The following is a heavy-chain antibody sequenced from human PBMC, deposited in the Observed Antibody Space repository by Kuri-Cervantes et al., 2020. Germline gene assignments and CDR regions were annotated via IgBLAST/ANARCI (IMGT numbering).Heavy chain of an antibody. CDR3: ARTSTSGWQYFDY. D-gene: IGHD6-19*01. Sequence: GSLKISCAASGFTFSTHAMHWVRQAPGKGLQWVGRSRSRVNSYATEYAASVQGRFTISRDDSKNSVYLQMNSLKTEDTAVYYCARTSTSGWQYFDYWGQGTQVTVSS. J-gene: IGHJ4*02. CDR1: GFTFSTHA. V-gene: IGHV3-72*01. CDR2: SRSRVNSYAT.